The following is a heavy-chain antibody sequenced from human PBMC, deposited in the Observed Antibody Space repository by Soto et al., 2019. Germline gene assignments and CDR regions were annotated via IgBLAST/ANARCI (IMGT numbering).Heavy chain of an antibody. CDR3: ARWVCVSMYDNSGKYDS. CDR1: GFIFSGSG. Sequence: QVQLVESGGGVVQPGRSLRLTCAASGFIFSGSGMHWVRQAPGKGLEWVALVSNDGIRKYYGDSVKGRFTISRDNAENTLYLQMNSLRAEDTAVYYCARWVCVSMYDNSGKYDSWGQGTLVTVSS. V-gene: IGHV3-30*03. J-gene: IGHJ5*01. D-gene: IGHD3-22*01. CDR2: VSNDGIRK.